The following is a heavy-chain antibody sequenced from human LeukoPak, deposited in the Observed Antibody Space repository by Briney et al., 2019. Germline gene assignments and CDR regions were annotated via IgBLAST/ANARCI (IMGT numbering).Heavy chain of an antibody. Sequence: ASVKVSCKASGYTFTSYGISWVRQAPGHGLEWLGISNPSGDSTNYAQKFQGRVTMTRDTSTSTVYMDLSSLRSEDTAVYYCARWTTTFLDYWSQGTLVTVSS. CDR2: SNPSGDST. J-gene: IGHJ4*02. CDR1: GYTFTSYG. V-gene: IGHV1-46*01. CDR3: ARWTTTFLDY. D-gene: IGHD1-1*01.